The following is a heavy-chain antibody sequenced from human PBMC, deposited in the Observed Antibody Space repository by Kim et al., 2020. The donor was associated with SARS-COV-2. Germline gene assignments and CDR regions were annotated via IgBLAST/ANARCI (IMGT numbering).Heavy chain of an antibody. CDR3: AREGVLLWFGELLPRGWFDP. CDR2: INSDGSST. Sequence: GGSLRLSCAASGFTFSSYWMHWVRQAPGKGLVWVSRINSDGSSTTYADSVKGRFTISRDNAKNTLYLQMNSLRAEDTAVYYCAREGVLLWFGELLPRGWFDPWGQGTLVTVSS. CDR1: GFTFSSYW. D-gene: IGHD3-10*01. J-gene: IGHJ5*02. V-gene: IGHV3-74*01.